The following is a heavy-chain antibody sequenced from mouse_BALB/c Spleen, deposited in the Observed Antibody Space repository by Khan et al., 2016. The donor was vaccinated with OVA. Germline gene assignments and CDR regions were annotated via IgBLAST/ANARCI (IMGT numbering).Heavy chain of an antibody. V-gene: IGHV5-6-5*01. J-gene: IGHJ2*01. Sequence: EVELVESGGDLVKPGESLKLSCAASGFTFSSYVMSWVRQTPEKRLEWVASISSGGNTYYADSLKGRFTISRDDARNILYLQSSSLRSEYTAMYYFTSGAFYFGFNLFDYWGQGTTLTVSS. CDR3: TSGAFYFGFNLFDY. D-gene: IGHD1-1*01. CDR1: GFTFSSYV. CDR2: ISSGGNT.